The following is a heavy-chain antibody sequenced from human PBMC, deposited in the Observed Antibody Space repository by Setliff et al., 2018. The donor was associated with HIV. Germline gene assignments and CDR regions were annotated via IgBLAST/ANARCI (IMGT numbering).Heavy chain of an antibody. CDR1: GGSISSYY. CDR2: IYTSGST. V-gene: IGHV4-4*07. D-gene: IGHD3-22*01. CDR3: ASLPPLYDSSGYYFDY. J-gene: IGHJ4*02. Sequence: PSETLSLTCTVSGGSISSYYWSWIRQPAGKGLEWIGRIYTSGSTNYNPSLKSRVTISVDASKNQFSLKLSSVTAADTAVYYCASLPPLYDSSGYYFDYWGQGTLVTVSS.